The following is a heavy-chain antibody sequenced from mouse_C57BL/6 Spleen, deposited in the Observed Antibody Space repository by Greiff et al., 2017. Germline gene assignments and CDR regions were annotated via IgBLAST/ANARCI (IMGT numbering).Heavy chain of an antibody. Sequence: VQLQQSGTELVKPGASGYTFTSYWMHWVKQRPGQGLEWIGNINPSNGGTNYNEKFKSKATLTVDKSSSTAYMQLSSLTSEDSAVYYCAYGSSYGYWGQGTTLTVSS. D-gene: IGHD1-1*01. CDR1: GYTFTSYW. CDR2: INPSNGGT. J-gene: IGHJ2*01. CDR3: AYGSSYGY. V-gene: IGHV1-53*01.